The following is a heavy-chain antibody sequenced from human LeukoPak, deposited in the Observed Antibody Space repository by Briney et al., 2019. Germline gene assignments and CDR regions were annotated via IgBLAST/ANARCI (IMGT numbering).Heavy chain of an antibody. Sequence: SQTLSLTCAISGDSVSSNSAAWNWIRQSPSRGLEWLGRTYYRSKWYNDYAVSVKSRITINPDTSKNQFSLKLSSVTAADTAVYYCARVGSSWYANYYYYMDGWGKGTTVTVSS. CDR2: TYYRSKWYN. CDR3: ARVGSSWYANYYYYMDG. V-gene: IGHV6-1*01. CDR1: GDSVSSNSAA. J-gene: IGHJ6*03. D-gene: IGHD6-13*01.